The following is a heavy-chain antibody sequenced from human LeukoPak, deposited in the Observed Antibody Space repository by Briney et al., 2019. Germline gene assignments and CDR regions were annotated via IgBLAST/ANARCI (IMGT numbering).Heavy chain of an antibody. Sequence: GESLKISCKGSGYSFTSYWIGWVRQMPGKGLEWMGIIYPGDPDTRYSPSFQGQVTISADKSISTAYLQWSSLKASDTAMYYCARQVTTSGGNYYYYGMDVWGQGTTVTVSS. CDR1: GYSFTSYW. V-gene: IGHV5-51*01. CDR3: ARQVTTSGGNYYYYGMDV. J-gene: IGHJ6*02. D-gene: IGHD4-11*01. CDR2: IYPGDPDT.